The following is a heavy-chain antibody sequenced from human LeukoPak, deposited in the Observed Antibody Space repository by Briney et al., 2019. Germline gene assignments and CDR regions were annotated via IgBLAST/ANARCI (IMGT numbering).Heavy chain of an antibody. V-gene: IGHV3-30*02. Sequence: PGGSLRLSCAASGFTFSSYGMHWVRQAPGKGLEWVAVIWYGGSNKYYADSVKGRFTISRDNSKNTLYLQMNSLRAEDTAVYYCAKEGSGYSYYYYYMDVWGKGTTVTVSS. D-gene: IGHD3-3*01. CDR3: AKEGSGYSYYYYYMDV. CDR2: IWYGGSNK. CDR1: GFTFSSYG. J-gene: IGHJ6*03.